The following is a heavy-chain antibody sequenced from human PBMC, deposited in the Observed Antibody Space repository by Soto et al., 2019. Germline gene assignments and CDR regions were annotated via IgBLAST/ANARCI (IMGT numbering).Heavy chain of an antibody. CDR2: MSYSGIT. CDR3: ATMGTPATGLYYFDN. D-gene: IGHD1-7*01. J-gene: IGHJ4*02. Sequence: QVQLQESGPGLVKPSQTLSLTCTVSGVSISSGSYYWSWIRQPPGKGLEWIGFMSYSGITSYNASLKSRMTMSVDTSKSQFSLSLSFVTAADTAVYYWATMGTPATGLYYFDNWGQGTLVTVSS. CDR1: GVSISSGSYY. V-gene: IGHV4-30-4*01.